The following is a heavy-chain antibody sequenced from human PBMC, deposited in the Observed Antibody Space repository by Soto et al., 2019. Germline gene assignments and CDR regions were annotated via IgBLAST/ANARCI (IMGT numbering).Heavy chain of an antibody. CDR3: ARCSGGTCYSHAFDF. CDR2: ISGGGGTI. J-gene: IGHJ3*01. CDR1: GFTFSSFS. Sequence: EVQLVESGGGLVQPGGSLRLSCAASGFTFSSFSMNWVRQAPGKGLEWVSYISGGGGTIYYADSVKGRFTSSRDNAKNSLELQVNSLSAEDTAVYYCARCSGGTCYSHAFDFWGQGTKVTVSS. V-gene: IGHV3-48*01. D-gene: IGHD2-15*01.